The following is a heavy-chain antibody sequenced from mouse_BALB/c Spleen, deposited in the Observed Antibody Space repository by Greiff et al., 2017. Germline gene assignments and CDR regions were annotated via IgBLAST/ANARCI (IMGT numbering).Heavy chain of an antibody. CDR1: GYTFTDYA. V-gene: IGHV1-67*01. CDR2: ISTYNGNT. CDR3: ARSSGDGYSYWYFDV. Sequence: LQESGPEVVRPGVSVKISCKGSGYTFTDYAMHWVKQSHAKSLEWIGVISTYNGNTNYNQKFKGKATMTVDKSSSTAYMELARLTSEDSAIYYCARSSGDGYSYWYFDVWGAGTTVTVSS. D-gene: IGHD2-3*01. J-gene: IGHJ1*01.